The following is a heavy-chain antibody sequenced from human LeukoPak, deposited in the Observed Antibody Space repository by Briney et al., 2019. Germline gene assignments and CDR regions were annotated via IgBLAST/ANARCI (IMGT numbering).Heavy chain of an antibody. Sequence: SGAPVRLSCGAWGFLLRYYAMSGVRQAPGRGVEGVLAVYGWYGGTYYADSVKGRFTVSRDDPKNTLYLQMNTLRVEDTAVYYCAKWGDYDILTGYYDSDYWGHGPLLTVSS. V-gene: IGHV3-23*01. CDR3: AKWGDYDILTGYYDSDY. CDR2: VYGWYGGT. D-gene: IGHD3-9*01. CDR1: GFLLRYYA. J-gene: IGHJ4*01.